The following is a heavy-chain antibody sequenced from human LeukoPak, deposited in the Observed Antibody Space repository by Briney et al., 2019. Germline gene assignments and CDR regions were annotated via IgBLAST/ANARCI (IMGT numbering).Heavy chain of an antibody. Sequence: TGGSLRLSCAASGFTFSSYGMHWVRQAPGKARNWVAVMSYDGSNKYYADSVKGRFTVSRDNSRLYLQMNSLRSEDTAVYYCAKDGNRWLEPLASWGQGTLVTVSS. V-gene: IGHV3-30*18. D-gene: IGHD6-19*01. CDR1: GFTFSSYG. CDR3: AKDGNRWLEPLAS. J-gene: IGHJ5*02. CDR2: MSYDGSNK.